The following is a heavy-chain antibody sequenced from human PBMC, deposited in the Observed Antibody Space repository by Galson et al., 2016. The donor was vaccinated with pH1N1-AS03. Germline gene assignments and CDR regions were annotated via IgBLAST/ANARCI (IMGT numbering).Heavy chain of an antibody. D-gene: IGHD3-9*01. CDR1: GYSFTGYY. J-gene: IGHJ4*02. V-gene: IGHV1-2*06. CDR3: SRGRRVAMTGFYYFDS. Sequence: SVKVSCKATGYSFTGYYIHWVRQAPGQGLEWLGRISPNSGGTKYAQKFQGRVTMTTDTSISTAYMELSRLRSDDTAVYFCSRGRRVAMTGFYYFDSWGQGTPVTVSS. CDR2: ISPNSGGT.